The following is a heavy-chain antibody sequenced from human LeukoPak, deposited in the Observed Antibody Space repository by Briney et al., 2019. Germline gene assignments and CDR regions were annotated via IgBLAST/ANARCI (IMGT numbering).Heavy chain of an antibody. CDR2: IYYSGST. D-gene: IGHD2-15*01. CDR3: ARVPQGDCSGGSCYSAPYYFDY. CDR1: GGSISSYY. V-gene: IGHV4-59*12. Sequence: SETLSLTCTVSGGSISSYYWSWIRQPPGKGLEWIGYIYYSGSTNYNPSLKSRVTISVDTSKNQFSLKLSSVTAADTAVYYCARVPQGDCSGGSCYSAPYYFDYWGQGTLVTVSS. J-gene: IGHJ4*02.